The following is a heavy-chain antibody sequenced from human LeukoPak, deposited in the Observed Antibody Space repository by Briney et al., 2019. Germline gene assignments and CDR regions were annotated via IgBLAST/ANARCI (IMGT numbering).Heavy chain of an antibody. CDR2: ISAYNGNT. J-gene: IGHJ4*02. CDR3: ASASGYSSSWYLRGDFDY. D-gene: IGHD6-13*01. Sequence: ASVQVSCKASGYTFTSYGFSWVRQAPARGLEWVGFISAYNGNTNYAQKLQGRVTMTTDTSTRTAYMELRSLRSDDTGGYYCASASGYSSSWYLRGDFDYWGQGTLVTVSS. CDR1: GYTFTSYG. V-gene: IGHV1-18*01.